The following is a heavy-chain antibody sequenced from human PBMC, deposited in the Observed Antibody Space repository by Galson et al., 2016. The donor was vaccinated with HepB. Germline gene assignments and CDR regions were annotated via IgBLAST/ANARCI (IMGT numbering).Heavy chain of an antibody. CDR2: INSDGSNT. D-gene: IGHD2-21*02. V-gene: IGHV3-74*01. CDR1: GFTFRSYW. CDR3: ARVWAYCGGGCYSSGFAP. Sequence: SLRLSCAASGFTFRSYWMHWVRQAPGKGLVWVSLINSDGSNTSYADSVKGRFTISRDNAKNTLYLQMNSLRTEDTAVYYCARVWAYCGGGCYSSGFAPWGQGTLVTVSS. J-gene: IGHJ5*02.